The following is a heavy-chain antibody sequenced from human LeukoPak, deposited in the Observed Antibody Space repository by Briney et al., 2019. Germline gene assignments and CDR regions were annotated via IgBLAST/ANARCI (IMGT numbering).Heavy chain of an antibody. D-gene: IGHD1-1*01. Sequence: PGGSLRLSCAASGFTFSSYSMNWVRQAPGKGLEWVSSISSSSSYINYADSVRGRFTISRDNAKNSLFLQMDGLRGEDTAVYYCARCTTGKTFGSLREIKKSREIDYWGQGTLVTVSS. CDR1: GFTFSSYS. CDR3: ARCTTGKTFGSLREIKKSREIDY. V-gene: IGHV3-21*01. CDR2: ISSSSSYI. J-gene: IGHJ4*02.